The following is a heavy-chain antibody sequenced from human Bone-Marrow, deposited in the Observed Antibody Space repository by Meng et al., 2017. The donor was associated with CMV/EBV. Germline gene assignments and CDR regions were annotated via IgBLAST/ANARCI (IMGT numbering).Heavy chain of an antibody. V-gene: IGHV1-69*05. Sequence: SVKVSCKASGYTFTSYYMHWVRQAPGQGLEWMGGIIPIFGTPNYAQKFQGRVSITTDEATSTSYMDLSGLRSEDTAIYYCATGEYDGSYYYGLDVWGQGTTVTVSS. CDR1: GYTFTSYY. CDR2: IIPIFGTP. J-gene: IGHJ6*02. CDR3: ATGEYDGSYYYGLDV. D-gene: IGHD4-17*01.